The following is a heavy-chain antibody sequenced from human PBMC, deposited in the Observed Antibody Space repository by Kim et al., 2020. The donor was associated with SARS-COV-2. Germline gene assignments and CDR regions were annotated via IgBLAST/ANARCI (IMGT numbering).Heavy chain of an antibody. CDR1: GFTFSSYA. CDR3: ANMGSYALVRYYYYGMDV. Sequence: GGSLRLSCAASGFTFSSYAMSWVRQAPGKGLEWVSAISGSGGSTYYADSVKGRFTISRDNSKNTLYLQMNSLRAEDTAVYYCANMGSYALVRYYYYGMDVWGQGTTVTVSS. CDR2: ISGSGGST. D-gene: IGHD3-16*01. J-gene: IGHJ6*02. V-gene: IGHV3-23*01.